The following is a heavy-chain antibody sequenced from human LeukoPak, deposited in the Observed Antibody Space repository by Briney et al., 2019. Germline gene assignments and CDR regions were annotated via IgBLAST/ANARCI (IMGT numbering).Heavy chain of an antibody. CDR2: IYGRGGS. CDR3: ARVYYGRTYDYWYFDL. Sequence: PSETLSLTCTVSGGSIGTYYWSWIRQPAGKGLEWIGRIYGRGGSNYNPSLKSRVTISIDKSKNQFSLKMNSVTAPDTAVYFCARVYYGRTYDYWYFDLWGRGTLVTVSS. J-gene: IGHJ2*01. D-gene: IGHD3-10*01. CDR1: GGSIGTYY. V-gene: IGHV4-4*07.